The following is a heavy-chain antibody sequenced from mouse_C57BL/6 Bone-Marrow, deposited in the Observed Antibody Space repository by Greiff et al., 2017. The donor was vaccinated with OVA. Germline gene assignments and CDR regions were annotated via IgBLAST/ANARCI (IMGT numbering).Heavy chain of an antibody. Sequence: EVKVVESEGGLVQPGSSMKLSCTASGFTFSDYYMAWVRQVPEKGLEWVANINYDGSSTYYLDSLKSRFIISRDNAKNILYLQMSSLKSEDTATYYCARDHYDGYYVWYFDYWGQGTTLTVSS. CDR1: GFTFSDYY. CDR2: INYDGSST. D-gene: IGHD2-3*01. V-gene: IGHV5-16*01. CDR3: ARDHYDGYYVWYFDY. J-gene: IGHJ2*01.